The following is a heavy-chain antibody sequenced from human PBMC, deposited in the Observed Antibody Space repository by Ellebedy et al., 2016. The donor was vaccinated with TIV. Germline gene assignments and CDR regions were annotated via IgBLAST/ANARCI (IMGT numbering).Heavy chain of an antibody. J-gene: IGHJ4*02. CDR1: GFTFSRFW. CDR3: ARDSIGFGEVY. CDR2: INQGGSET. V-gene: IGHV3-7*01. Sequence: GESLKISCAASGFTFSRFWMAWVRQAPGKGLEWVATINQGGSETYYVDSVKGRFTISRDNAKNSLYLQMNSLRAEDTAVYYCARDSIGFGEVYWGQGTLVTVSS. D-gene: IGHD3-10*01.